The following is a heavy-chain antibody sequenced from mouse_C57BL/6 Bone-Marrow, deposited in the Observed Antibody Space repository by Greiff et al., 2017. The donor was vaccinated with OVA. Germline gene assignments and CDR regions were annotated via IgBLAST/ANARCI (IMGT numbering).Heavy chain of an antibody. D-gene: IGHD4-1*01. CDR1: GYTFTDYE. CDR3: SWGFDY. J-gene: IGHJ2*01. CDR2: IDPETGGT. Sequence: VKLMESGAELVRPGASVTLSCKASGYTFTDYEMHWVKQTPVHGLEWIGAIDPETGGTAYNQKFKGKAILTADKSSSTAYMELRSLTSEDSAVYYCSWGFDYWGQGTTLTVSS. V-gene: IGHV1-15*01.